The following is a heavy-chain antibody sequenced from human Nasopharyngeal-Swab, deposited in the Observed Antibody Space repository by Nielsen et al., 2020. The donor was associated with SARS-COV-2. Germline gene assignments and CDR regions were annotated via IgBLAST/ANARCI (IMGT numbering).Heavy chain of an antibody. CDR3: TLEAVTSRYYYYALGV. J-gene: IGHJ6*02. D-gene: IGHD3-9*01. V-gene: IGHV3-49*03. CDR2: IRSEVYGGTS. Sequence: GGSLRLSCIGSGFIFSDYAVSWFRQPPGKGLEWVGFIRSEVYGGTSEYAASVKGRFTMSRDDSKGVAYIQMNSLRAEDTAVYFCTLEAVTSRYYYYALGVWGQGTTVSVSS. CDR1: GFIFSDYA.